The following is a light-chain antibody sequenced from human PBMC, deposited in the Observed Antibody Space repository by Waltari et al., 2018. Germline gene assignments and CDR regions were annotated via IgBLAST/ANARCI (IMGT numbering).Light chain of an antibody. J-gene: IGLJ2*01. CDR3: QVWESRSDVV. CDR2: DDS. V-gene: IGLV3-21*02. CDR1: IIGSKS. Sequence: SYVLTQPPSVSVAPGQTARVTRGGNIIGSKSVQWYQQKPGPAPVLVVSDDSDRPSGIPERFSGSNSGHTATLTISGVEAGDEADYYCQVWESRSDVVFGGGTKLTVL.